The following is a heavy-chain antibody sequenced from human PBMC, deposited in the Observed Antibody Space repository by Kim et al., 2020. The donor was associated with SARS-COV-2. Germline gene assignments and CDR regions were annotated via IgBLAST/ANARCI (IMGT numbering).Heavy chain of an antibody. CDR3: AKGGTTVVTANAFDI. D-gene: IGHD4-17*01. CDR2: ISYDGSNK. J-gene: IGHJ3*02. Sequence: GGSLRLSCAASGFTFSSYGMHWVRQAPGKGLEWVAVISYDGSNKYYADSVKGRFTISRDNSKNTLYLQMNSLRAEDTAVYYCAKGGTTVVTANAFDIWGQGTMVTVSS. V-gene: IGHV3-30*18. CDR1: GFTFSSYG.